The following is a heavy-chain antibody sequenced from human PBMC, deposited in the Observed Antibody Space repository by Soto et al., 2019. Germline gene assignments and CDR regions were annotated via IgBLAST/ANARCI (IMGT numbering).Heavy chain of an antibody. V-gene: IGHV3-74*01. Sequence: GGSLRLSCAASGFTFSGYWMHWVRQAPGKGLVWVSRINSDGSSTSYADSVKGRFTISRDNAKNTLYLQMNSLRAEDKAVYYCAREAPYGDPSDYWGQGTLVTVSS. D-gene: IGHD4-17*01. J-gene: IGHJ4*02. CDR2: INSDGSST. CDR1: GFTFSGYW. CDR3: AREAPYGDPSDY.